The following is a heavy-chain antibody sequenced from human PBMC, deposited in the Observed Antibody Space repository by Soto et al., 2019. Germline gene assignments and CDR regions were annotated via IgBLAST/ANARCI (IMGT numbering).Heavy chain of an antibody. CDR1: GFIFTIYG. Sequence: QVQLVESGGGVVQPGRSLRLSCAASGFIFTIYGLHWVRQAPGKGLEWVAVIWYDGSNQYYADSVKGRFTISRDNSKNILYLEMNSVRVEDTAVYYCVKDHCGGDCYSDPYFDYWGQGTLVTVSS. CDR2: IWYDGSNQ. V-gene: IGHV3-33*06. J-gene: IGHJ4*02. D-gene: IGHD2-21*02. CDR3: VKDHCGGDCYSDPYFDY.